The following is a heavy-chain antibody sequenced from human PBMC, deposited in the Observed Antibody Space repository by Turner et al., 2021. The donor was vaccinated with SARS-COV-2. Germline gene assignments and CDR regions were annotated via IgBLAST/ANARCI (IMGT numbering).Heavy chain of an antibody. V-gene: IGHV1-18*01. CDR1: GYTFTSFG. CDR2: ISAYNGNT. D-gene: IGHD5-12*01. CDR3: ARDDPDIVATITIY. J-gene: IGHJ4*02. Sequence: QVQLVQSGAEVKKPGASVKVSCKASGYTFTSFGISGVRQAPGQGLEWMGWISAYNGNTNYAQKLQGRVTMTTDTSTSTAYMELRSLRSDDTAVYYCARDDPDIVATITIYWGQGTLVTVSS.